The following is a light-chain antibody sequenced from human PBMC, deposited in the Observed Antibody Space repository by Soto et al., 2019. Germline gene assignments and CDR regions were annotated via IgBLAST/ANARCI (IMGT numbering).Light chain of an antibody. CDR2: AAS. CDR3: QQYGSSSIT. J-gene: IGKJ5*01. Sequence: DIQMTQSPSSLSASVGDRVTITFRASQSISTYLNWYQQKPGKAPNLLIYAASSLQSGVPSRFSGSGSGTDFTLTISRLEPEDFAVYYCQQYGSSSITFGQGTRLEI. V-gene: IGKV1-39*01. CDR1: QSISTY.